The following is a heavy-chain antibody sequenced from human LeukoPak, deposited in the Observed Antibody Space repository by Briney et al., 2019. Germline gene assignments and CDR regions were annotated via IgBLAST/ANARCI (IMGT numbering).Heavy chain of an antibody. Sequence: PSETLSLTRTVSGGSISGYYWSWIRRPAGKGLEWIGQIYSGGSTNYNPSLKSRVSMSADTSKNQFSLKLSSVTAADTAVYYCVRGGSKAAATFDYWGQGTLVTVSS. D-gene: IGHD2-15*01. CDR3: VRGGSKAAATFDY. CDR1: GGSISGYY. CDR2: IYSGGST. V-gene: IGHV4-4*07. J-gene: IGHJ4*02.